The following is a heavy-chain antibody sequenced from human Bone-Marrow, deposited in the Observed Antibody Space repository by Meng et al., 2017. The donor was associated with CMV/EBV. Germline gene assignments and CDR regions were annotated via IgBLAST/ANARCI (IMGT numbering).Heavy chain of an antibody. Sequence: GGSLRLSCAASGFTVSSNYMSWVRQAPGKGLEWVSAISGSGGSTYYADSVKGRFTISRDNSKNTLYLQMNSLRAEDTAVYYCATDGRWELLIDIWGQGTMVTVSS. CDR1: GFTVSSNY. CDR3: ATDGRWELLIDI. CDR2: ISGSGGST. J-gene: IGHJ3*02. D-gene: IGHD1-26*01. V-gene: IGHV3-23*01.